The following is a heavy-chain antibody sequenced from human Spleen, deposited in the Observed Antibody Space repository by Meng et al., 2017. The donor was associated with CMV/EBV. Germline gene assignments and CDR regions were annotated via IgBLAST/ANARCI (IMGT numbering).Heavy chain of an antibody. V-gene: IGHV4-61*01. D-gene: IGHD1-26*01. CDR3: ARDKWELLQGDYYYYGMDV. J-gene: IGHJ6*02. CDR2: IYYSGST. Sequence: GSLRLSCTVSGGSVTSISYYWNWIRQPPGKGLEWVAYIYYSGSTVYNPSLKSRVTMSVDTSKNQFSLKLSSVTAADTAVYYCARDKWELLQGDYYYYGMDVWGQGTTVTVSS. CDR1: GGSVTSISYY.